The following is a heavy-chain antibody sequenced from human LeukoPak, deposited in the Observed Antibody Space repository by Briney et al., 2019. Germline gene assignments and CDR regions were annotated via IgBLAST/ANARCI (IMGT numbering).Heavy chain of an antibody. CDR2: MNPNSGNT. V-gene: IGHV1-8*01. D-gene: IGHD3-9*01. J-gene: IGHJ6*02. CDR1: GYTFTSYD. Sequence: ASVKVSCKASGYTFTSYDINWVRQAPGQGLEWMGWMNPNSGNTGYAQKFQGRVTMTRNTSISTAYMELSSLRSEDTAVYYCARAPPLRYFDWLSSEGGMDVWGQGTTVTVSS. CDR3: ARAPPLRYFDWLSSEGGMDV.